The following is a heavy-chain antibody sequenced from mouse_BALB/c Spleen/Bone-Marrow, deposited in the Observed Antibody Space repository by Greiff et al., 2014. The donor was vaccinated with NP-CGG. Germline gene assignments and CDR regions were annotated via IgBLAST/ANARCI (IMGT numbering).Heavy chain of an antibody. CDR2: IHPSDSET. D-gene: IGHD2-2*01. J-gene: IGHJ3*01. V-gene: IGHV1-61*01. CDR3: TRGDGYGGFAY. Sequence: VQLQQSGAELVRPGASVKLSCKTSGYSFTTYWMNWVKQRPGQGLEWIGMIHPSDSETKLNQKFKDKATLTVDKSSNTAYMQFNSPTSEDSAVYYCTRGDGYGGFAYWGQGTLVTVSA. CDR1: GYSFTTYW.